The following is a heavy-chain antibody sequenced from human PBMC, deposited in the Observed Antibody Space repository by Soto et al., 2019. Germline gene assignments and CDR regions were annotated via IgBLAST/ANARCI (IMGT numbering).Heavy chain of an antibody. J-gene: IGHJ4*02. CDR1: GFTFSSYW. CDR2: IKPDGSQK. Sequence: WGSLRLSCAASGFTFSSYWMSWVRQAPGKGLEWVANIKPDGSQKWYVDSVKGRFTISRDNAKKSLYLQMNSLRAEDTAVYYCAKGGRQWLVTSDFNYWGQGALVTAPQ. CDR3: AKGGRQWLVTSDFNY. V-gene: IGHV3-7*04. D-gene: IGHD6-19*01.